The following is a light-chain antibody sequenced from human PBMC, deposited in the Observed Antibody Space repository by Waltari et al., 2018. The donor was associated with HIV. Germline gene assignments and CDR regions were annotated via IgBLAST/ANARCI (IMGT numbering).Light chain of an antibody. Sequence: TVLTQSPGTLSLSPGERVTISCRASRAITGISLAWYQQKAGQAPRLLIYGTSSRATGIPDRFSGSGSGTDFTLTISRLEPEDFAVYFCQQYGPSEYTFGQGTKLEIK. J-gene: IGKJ2*01. CDR1: RAITGIS. V-gene: IGKV3-20*01. CDR3: QQYGPSEYT. CDR2: GTS.